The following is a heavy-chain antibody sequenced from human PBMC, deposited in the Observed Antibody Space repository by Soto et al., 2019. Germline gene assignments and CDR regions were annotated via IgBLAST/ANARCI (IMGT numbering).Heavy chain of an antibody. V-gene: IGHV1-46*01. CDR2: INPSGGST. D-gene: IGHD3-22*01. J-gene: IGHJ4*02. CDR1: GYTFTSYY. Sequence: ASVKVSCKASGYTFTSYYMHWVRQAPGQGLEWMGIINPSGGSTSYAQKFQGRVTMTEDTSTDTAYMELSSLRSEDTAVYYCATEKGYDSSGYEGTFDYWGQGTLVTVSS. CDR3: ATEKGYDSSGYEGTFDY.